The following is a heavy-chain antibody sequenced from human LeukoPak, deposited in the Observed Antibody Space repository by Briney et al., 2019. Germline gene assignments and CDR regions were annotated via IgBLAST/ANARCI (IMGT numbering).Heavy chain of an antibody. CDR1: GGSISSSSYY. V-gene: IGHV4-39*01. CDR3: AIQEWLRFDY. J-gene: IGHJ4*02. CDR2: FYYSGST. Sequence: SETLSLTCTVSGGSISSSSYYWGWIRQPPGKGLEWIGSFYYSGSTYYNPSLKSRVTISVDTSKNQFSLKLSSVTAADTAVYYCAIQEWLRFDYWGQGTLVTVSS. D-gene: IGHD3-3*01.